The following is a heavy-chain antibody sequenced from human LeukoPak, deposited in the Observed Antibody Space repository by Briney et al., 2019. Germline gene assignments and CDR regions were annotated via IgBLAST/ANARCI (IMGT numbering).Heavy chain of an antibody. Sequence: SETLSPTCTVSGGSINSGSYYWSWIRQPAGKGLEWIGRIYTSGSTNYNPSLKSRVTISVDTSKNQFSLKLSSVTAADTAVYYCARDPGGYSYGLDYWGQGTLVTVSS. V-gene: IGHV4-61*02. CDR2: IYTSGST. CDR3: ARDPGGYSYGLDY. J-gene: IGHJ4*02. CDR1: GGSINSGSYY. D-gene: IGHD5-18*01.